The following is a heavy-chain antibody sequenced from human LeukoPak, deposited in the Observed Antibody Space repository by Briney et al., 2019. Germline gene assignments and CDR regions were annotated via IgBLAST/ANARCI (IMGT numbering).Heavy chain of an antibody. CDR1: GGSISNFY. D-gene: IGHD6-6*01. Sequence: SETLSLTCTVSGGSISNFYWSWIRQPPGKGLEWIGYIYYSGSTNYNPSLKSRVTISVDTSKNQFSLKLSSVTAADTAVYYCARDSSSFRGFDPWGQGTLVTVSS. CDR2: IYYSGST. J-gene: IGHJ5*02. CDR3: ARDSSSFRGFDP. V-gene: IGHV4-59*01.